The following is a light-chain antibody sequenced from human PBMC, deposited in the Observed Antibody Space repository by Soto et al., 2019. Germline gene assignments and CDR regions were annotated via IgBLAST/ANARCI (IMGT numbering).Light chain of an antibody. V-gene: IGKV1-39*01. CDR3: QQSYSTPPGFT. Sequence: DIQMTQSPSSLSASVGDRVTITCRASQSISSYLNWYQQKPGKAPKLLIYAASSLQSGVPSRFSGSEPGTDFTLTISSLQPEDFATYYCQQSYSTPPGFTFGPGTKVDIK. CDR1: QSISSY. CDR2: AAS. J-gene: IGKJ3*01.